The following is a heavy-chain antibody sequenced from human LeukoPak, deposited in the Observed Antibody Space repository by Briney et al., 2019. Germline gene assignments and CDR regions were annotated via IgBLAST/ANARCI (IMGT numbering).Heavy chain of an antibody. J-gene: IGHJ4*02. D-gene: IGHD3-3*01. V-gene: IGHV4-38-2*02. Sequence: PSETLSLTCAVSGYSISSGYYWGWIRQPPGKGLEWIGSIYHSGSTYYNPSLKSRVTMSVDTSKNQFSLKLSSVTAADTAVYYCARESFWSGYPDYWGQGTLVTVSP. CDR1: GYSISSGYY. CDR3: ARESFWSGYPDY. CDR2: IYHSGST.